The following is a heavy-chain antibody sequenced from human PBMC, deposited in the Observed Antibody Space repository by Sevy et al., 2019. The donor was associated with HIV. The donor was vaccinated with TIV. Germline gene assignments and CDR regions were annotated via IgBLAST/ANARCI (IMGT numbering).Heavy chain of an antibody. CDR2: LIPIFRTS. V-gene: IGHV1-69*13. CDR3: SRDRGPAAISDAFDI. J-gene: IGHJ3*02. Sequence: ASVKVSCKASGGNLHNYGINWVRQAPGQGLEWMGGLIPIFRTSTYAQNFRGRITFAADEATSTFYLEMGSLRADDTAVYYCSRDRGPAAISDAFDIWGQGTMVTVSS. D-gene: IGHD2-2*02. CDR1: GGNLHNYG.